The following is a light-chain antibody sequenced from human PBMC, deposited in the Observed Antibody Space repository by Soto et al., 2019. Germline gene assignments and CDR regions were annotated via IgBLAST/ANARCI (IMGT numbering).Light chain of an antibody. V-gene: IGKV1-5*03. CDR1: QTMSGC. Sequence: IQMTQYPSTLSASVGDRVTITCRASQTMSGCLAWYQQKPGKDPTVLLYKSSSLQSRVPSRFSGSGSGTDFTRTISSLHPDDGANYYCLQYVSYPWTCGQGTKVEIK. J-gene: IGKJ1*01. CDR2: KSS. CDR3: LQYVSYPWT.